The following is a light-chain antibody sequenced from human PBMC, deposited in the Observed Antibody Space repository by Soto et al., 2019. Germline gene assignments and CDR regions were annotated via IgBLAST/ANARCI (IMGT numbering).Light chain of an antibody. CDR3: RQHNSDRWP. CDR1: HSISSW. J-gene: IGKJ1*01. Sequence: DIQMTQSPSTLSASVGDRVTITCRASHSISSWLAWYQQKPGKAPKLLIYKASSLESGVPSRLSGCGSGTEFTLEICSLQPVDLATTALRQHNSDRWPFGQRTRVEI. CDR2: KAS. V-gene: IGKV1-5*03.